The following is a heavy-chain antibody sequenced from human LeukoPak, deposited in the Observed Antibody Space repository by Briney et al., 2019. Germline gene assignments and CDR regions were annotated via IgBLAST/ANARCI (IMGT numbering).Heavy chain of an antibody. CDR3: ARDQVEMATIRAFDY. CDR2: INGSGDAT. Sequence: GGSLRLSCAASGFIFSHYTMTWVRQAPGKGLEWVSSINGSGDATKYADSVMGRFTISRDNSKNTVSLQMNSLRAEDTAVYYCARDQVEMATIRAFDYWGQGTLVTVSS. CDR1: GFIFSHYT. D-gene: IGHD5-24*01. V-gene: IGHV3-23*01. J-gene: IGHJ4*02.